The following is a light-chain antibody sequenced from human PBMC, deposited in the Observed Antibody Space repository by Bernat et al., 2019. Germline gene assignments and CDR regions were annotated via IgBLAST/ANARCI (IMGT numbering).Light chain of an antibody. CDR3: QHYGTSFLFT. V-gene: IGKV3-20*01. CDR2: GTF. CDR1: QSVASSY. J-gene: IGKJ3*01. Sequence: EIVLTQSPGTLSLSPGESATLSCRTSQSVASSYLAWYQQKPGQAPRLLIYGTFSRATGIPDRFSGSGSGTDFTLTISRLEPDDFAVYYCQHYGTSFLFTFGPGTKVDI.